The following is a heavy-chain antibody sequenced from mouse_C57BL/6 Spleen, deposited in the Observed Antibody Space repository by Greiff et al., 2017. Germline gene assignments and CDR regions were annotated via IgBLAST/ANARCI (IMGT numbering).Heavy chain of an antibody. CDR1: GYTFTSYW. Sequence: QVQLQQPGAELVKPGASVKLSCKASGYTFTSYWMHWVKQRPGQGLEWIGMIHPNSGSTNYNEKFKSKATLTVDKSSSTAYMQRSSLTSEDSAVYYCARVQLGHYFDYWGQGTTLTVSS. D-gene: IGHD4-1*02. V-gene: IGHV1-64*01. CDR2: IHPNSGST. CDR3: ARVQLGHYFDY. J-gene: IGHJ2*01.